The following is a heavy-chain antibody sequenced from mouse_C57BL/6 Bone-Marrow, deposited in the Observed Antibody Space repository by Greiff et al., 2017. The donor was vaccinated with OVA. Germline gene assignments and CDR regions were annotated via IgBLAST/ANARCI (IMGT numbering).Heavy chain of an antibody. V-gene: IGHV6-3*01. CDR1: GFTFSNYW. Sequence: EVKLVESGGGLVQPGGSMKLSCVASGFTFSNYWMNWVRQSPEKGLEWVAQIRLKSDNYATHYAESVKGRFTISRDDSKSSVYLQMNNLRAEDTGIYYCNSYASYAMDYWGQGTSVTVSS. D-gene: IGHD6-5*01. CDR2: IRLKSDNYAT. J-gene: IGHJ4*01. CDR3: NSYASYAMDY.